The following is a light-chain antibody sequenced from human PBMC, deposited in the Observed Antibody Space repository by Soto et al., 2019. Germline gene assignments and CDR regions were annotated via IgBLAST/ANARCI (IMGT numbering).Light chain of an antibody. CDR3: QQRSNWPVT. V-gene: IGKV3-11*01. CDR2: DVS. J-gene: IGKJ2*01. Sequence: EIVLTQSPATLSLSPGERATLSCRASQSVSSYLAWYQQKPGQAPRLLIYDVSNRATGIPARFSGSGSGTDFTLTISSLEPEDFAVYYCQQRSNWPVTFGQGTKLEIK. CDR1: QSVSSY.